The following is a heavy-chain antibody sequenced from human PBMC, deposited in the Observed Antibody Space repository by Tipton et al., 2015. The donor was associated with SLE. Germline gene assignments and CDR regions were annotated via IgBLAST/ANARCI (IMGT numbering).Heavy chain of an antibody. CDR3: ARYSSSYWYFDV. Sequence: TLSLTCTVSGDSISNYYWSWIRQPPGKGLEWIGSISYSGSTYSNPSLKSRVTISVDTSKNQFSLKLSSVTAADTAVYYCARYSSSYWYFDVWGRGTLVTVSS. V-gene: IGHV4-59*12. J-gene: IGHJ2*01. CDR2: ISYSGST. D-gene: IGHD6-6*01. CDR1: GDSISNYY.